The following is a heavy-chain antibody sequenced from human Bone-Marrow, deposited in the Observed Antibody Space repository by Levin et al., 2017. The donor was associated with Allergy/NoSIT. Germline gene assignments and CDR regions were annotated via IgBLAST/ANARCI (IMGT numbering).Heavy chain of an antibody. J-gene: IGHJ4*02. CDR3: ARGWFGELLSR. V-gene: IGHV3-53*01. D-gene: IGHD3-10*01. Sequence: GESLKISCAASGFPVSSHYMSWVRQAPGKGPGWVSVIYSGGSTYYADSVQGRFTISRDNSKHTLYLQMNSLRAEATAVYYCARGWFGELLSRWGQGTLVTVSS. CDR2: IYSGGST. CDR1: GFPVSSHY.